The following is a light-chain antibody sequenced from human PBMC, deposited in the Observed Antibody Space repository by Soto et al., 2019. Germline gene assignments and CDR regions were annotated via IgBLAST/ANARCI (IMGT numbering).Light chain of an antibody. V-gene: IGKV3-20*01. CDR1: QSVSSSY. J-gene: IGKJ4*01. Sequence: EIVLTQSPGTLSLSPGERATLSCRASQSVSSSYLAWYQQKPGQAPRLLIYGASSRATGIPDRFSGSGSGTAFTLTISSLEPEDFVVYYRQQYCSSPLTFGGGTKVEIK. CDR2: GAS. CDR3: QQYCSSPLT.